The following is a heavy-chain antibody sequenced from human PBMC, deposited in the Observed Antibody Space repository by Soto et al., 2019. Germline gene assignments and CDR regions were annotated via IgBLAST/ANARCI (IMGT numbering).Heavy chain of an antibody. Sequence: SETLSLTCTVSGGSISSGGYYWSWIRQHPGKGLEWIGYIYYSGSTYYNPSLKSRVTISVDTSTDTAYMELSSLRSEDTAVYYCATVGPIRKDGYGGYYFDYWGQGTLVTVSS. J-gene: IGHJ4*02. D-gene: IGHD2-15*01. CDR1: GGSISSGGYY. CDR2: IYYSGST. CDR3: ATVGPIRKDGYGGYYFDY. V-gene: IGHV4-31*03.